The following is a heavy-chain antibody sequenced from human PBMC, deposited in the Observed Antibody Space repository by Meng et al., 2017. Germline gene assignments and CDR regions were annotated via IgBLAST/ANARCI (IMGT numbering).Heavy chain of an antibody. CDR1: GFTFSSYG. D-gene: IGHD2-8*01. V-gene: IGHV3-33*01. J-gene: IGHJ4*02. CDR3: ATHCTNGVCYSY. Sequence: QVWLLGSGGGGVQPGRSLRLSCAASGFTFSSYGMHWVRQAPGKGLEWVAVIWYDGSNKYYADSVKGRFTISRDNSKNTLYLQMNSLRAEDTAVYYCATHCTNGVCYSYWGQGTLVTVSS. CDR2: IWYDGSNK.